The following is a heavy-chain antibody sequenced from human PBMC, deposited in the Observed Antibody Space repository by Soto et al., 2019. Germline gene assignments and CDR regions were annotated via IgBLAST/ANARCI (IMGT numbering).Heavy chain of an antibody. Sequence: PGGSLRLSCAASGCTFSSYGMSWVRQAPGKGLEWVANIKQDGSEKYYVDSVKGRFTTSRDNAKNSLYLQMNSLRAEDTAVYYCARFYYDSSGYLPSPYYYYYGMDVWGQGTTVTVSS. V-gene: IGHV3-7*04. CDR1: GCTFSSYG. J-gene: IGHJ6*02. CDR3: ARFYYDSSGYLPSPYYYYYGMDV. CDR2: IKQDGSEK. D-gene: IGHD3-22*01.